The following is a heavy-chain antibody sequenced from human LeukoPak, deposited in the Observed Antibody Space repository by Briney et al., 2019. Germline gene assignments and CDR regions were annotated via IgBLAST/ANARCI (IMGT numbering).Heavy chain of an antibody. D-gene: IGHD2-15*01. CDR3: ARVSGQYCSGGSCYYYYMDV. V-gene: IGHV4-4*07. J-gene: IGHJ6*03. CDR2: IYTSGST. CDR1: GGSISSYY. Sequence: SETLSLTCTVSGGSISSYYWSWIRQPAGKGLEWIGRIYTSGSTNYNPSLKSRVTMSVDTSKNQFSLKLSSVTAADTAVYYCARVSGQYCSGGSCYYYYMDVRGKGTTVTISS.